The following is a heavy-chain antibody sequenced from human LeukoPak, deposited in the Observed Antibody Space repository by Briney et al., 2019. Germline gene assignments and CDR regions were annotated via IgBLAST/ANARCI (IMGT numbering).Heavy chain of an antibody. Sequence: SETLSLTCTVSGGSISSYYWSWIRQSPGKGPEWIGYIYGSGSAKYNPSLKSRVTISVDTSKNQFSLKLSSVTAADTAVYYCARDDSSSLGVDYWGQGTLVTVSS. V-gene: IGHV4-59*12. J-gene: IGHJ4*02. D-gene: IGHD6-6*01. CDR2: IYGSGSA. CDR1: GGSISSYY. CDR3: ARDDSSSLGVDY.